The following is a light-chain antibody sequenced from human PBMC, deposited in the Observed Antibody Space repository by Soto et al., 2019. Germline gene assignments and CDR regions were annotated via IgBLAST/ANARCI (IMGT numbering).Light chain of an antibody. Sequence: DIQMTQSPSTLSGSVGDRVTITCRASQTISSWLAWYQQKPGKAPKLLIYKASTLKSGVPSRFSGSGSETEFTRTISSLQPDDFATYYCQHYNSYSEAFGQGTKVELK. CDR1: QTISSW. CDR3: QHYNSYSEA. J-gene: IGKJ1*01. V-gene: IGKV1-5*03. CDR2: KAS.